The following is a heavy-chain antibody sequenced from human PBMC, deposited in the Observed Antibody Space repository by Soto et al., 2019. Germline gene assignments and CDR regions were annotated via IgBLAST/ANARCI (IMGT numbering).Heavy chain of an antibody. J-gene: IGHJ3*02. Sequence: SVKGSCKASGGTFSSYAISWVRQAPGQGLEWMGGIIPIFGTANYAQKFQGRVTITADESTSTAYMELSSLRSEDTAVYYCASLTSIAALDAFDIWGQGTMVTVSS. CDR1: GGTFSSYA. CDR2: IIPIFGTA. D-gene: IGHD6-6*01. V-gene: IGHV1-69*13. CDR3: ASLTSIAALDAFDI.